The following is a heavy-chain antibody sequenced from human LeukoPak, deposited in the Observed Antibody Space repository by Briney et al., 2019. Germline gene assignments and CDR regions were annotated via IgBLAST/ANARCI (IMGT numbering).Heavy chain of an antibody. Sequence: PGGSLRLSCAASGFTFSSYWMSWVRQAPGKGLEWVANIKQDGSEKYYVDSVKGRFTISRDNAKNSLYLQMDSLRAEDTAVYYCSRLRGYSYGYADYWGQGILVTVSS. CDR1: GFTFSSYW. D-gene: IGHD5-18*01. CDR3: SRLRGYSYGYADY. V-gene: IGHV3-7*01. CDR2: IKQDGSEK. J-gene: IGHJ4*02.